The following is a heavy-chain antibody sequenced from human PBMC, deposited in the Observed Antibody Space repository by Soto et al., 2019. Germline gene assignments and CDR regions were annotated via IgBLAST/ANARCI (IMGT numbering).Heavy chain of an antibody. Sequence: GRSLRLSCAASGFTFSSYGMHWVRQAPGKGLEWVAVISYDGSNKYYADSVKGRFTISRDNSKNTLYLQMNSLRAEDTAVYYCAKLSVIEANWFDPWGQGTTVTVSS. CDR1: GFTFSSYG. CDR2: ISYDGSNK. CDR3: AKLSVIEANWFDP. V-gene: IGHV3-30*18. J-gene: IGHJ5*01.